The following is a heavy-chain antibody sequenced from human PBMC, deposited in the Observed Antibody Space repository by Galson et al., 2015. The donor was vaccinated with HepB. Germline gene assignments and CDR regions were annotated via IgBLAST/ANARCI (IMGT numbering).Heavy chain of an antibody. J-gene: IGHJ4*02. CDR1: GYTFTSYA. CDR2: VNAGNGNT. D-gene: IGHD1-26*01. CDR3: ARAPPSSGSYCFDY. V-gene: IGHV1-3*01. Sequence: SVKVSCKASGYTFTSYAMHWVRQAPGQRLEWMGWVNAGNGNTKYSQKFQGRVTITRDTSASTAYMELSSLRSEDTAVYYCARAPPSSGSYCFDYWGQGTLVTVSS.